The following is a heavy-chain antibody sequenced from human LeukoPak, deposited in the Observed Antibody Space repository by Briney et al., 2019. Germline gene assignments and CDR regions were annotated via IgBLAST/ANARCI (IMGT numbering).Heavy chain of an antibody. D-gene: IGHD1-7*01. CDR1: GYTFTGYY. CDR3: VANNWNYLNAFDI. Sequence: ASVKVSCKASGYTFTGYYMHWVRQAPGQGLEWMGWINPNSGGTNYAQKFQGRVTMTRDTSISTAYMELSRLRSDDTAVYYCVANNWNYLNAFDIWGQGTMVTVSS. J-gene: IGHJ3*02. V-gene: IGHV1-2*02. CDR2: INPNSGGT.